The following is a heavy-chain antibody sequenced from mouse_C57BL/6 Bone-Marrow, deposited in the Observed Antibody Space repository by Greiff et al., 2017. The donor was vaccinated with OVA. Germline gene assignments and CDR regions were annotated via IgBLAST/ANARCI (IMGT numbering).Heavy chain of an antibody. Sequence: EVQGVESGAELVRPGASVKLSCTASGFNIKDDYMHWVKQRPEQGLEWIGWIDPENGDTEYASKFQGKATITADTSSNTAYLQLSSLTSEDTAVYYGTTSPYDYDWYFDVWGTGTTVTVSS. CDR3: TTSPYDYDWYFDV. CDR2: IDPENGDT. CDR1: GFNIKDDY. J-gene: IGHJ1*03. D-gene: IGHD2-4*01. V-gene: IGHV14-4*01.